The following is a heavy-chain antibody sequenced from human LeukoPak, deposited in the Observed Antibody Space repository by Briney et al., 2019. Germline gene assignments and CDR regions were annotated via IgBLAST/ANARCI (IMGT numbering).Heavy chain of an antibody. CDR2: IYYSGST. CDR1: GGSISSSSYY. Sequence: SETLSPTCTVSGGSISSSSYYWGWIRQPPGKGLEWIGTIYYSGSTYYNPSLKSRVTISVDTSKNQFSLRLSSVTAADTAVYYCARGSPLDYYFDYWGQGTLVTVSS. CDR3: ARGSPLDYYFDY. J-gene: IGHJ4*02. V-gene: IGHV4-39*01.